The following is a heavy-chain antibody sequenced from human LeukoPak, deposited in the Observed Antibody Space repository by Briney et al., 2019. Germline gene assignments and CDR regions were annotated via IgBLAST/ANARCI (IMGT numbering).Heavy chain of an antibody. CDR3: ARGYYDFWSGYYSSGALDV. D-gene: IGHD3-3*01. J-gene: IGHJ6*02. Sequence: SETLSLTCAVSGGSISSSNWWSWVRQPPGKGLEWIGEIYHSGSTNYNPSLKSRVTISVDKSKNQFSLKLSSVTAADTAVYYCARGYYDFWSGYYSSGALDVWGQGTTVTVSS. CDR2: IYHSGST. V-gene: IGHV4-4*02. CDR1: GGSISSSNW.